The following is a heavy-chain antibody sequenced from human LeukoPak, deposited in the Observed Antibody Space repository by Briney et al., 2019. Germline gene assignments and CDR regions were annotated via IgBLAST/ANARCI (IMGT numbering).Heavy chain of an antibody. D-gene: IGHD5-18*01. V-gene: IGHV4-39*01. CDR1: GGSIRSNTNYWGWNSSNY. Sequence: SETLSLTCTVSGGSIRSNTNYWGWNSSNYWGWIRQPPGKGLEWIGSIHYSGTTYYNPSLQGRLTISVDASKNQFSLKVTSVTATDTALYYCARQRDTASVGAFDIWGQGTMVTVSP. CDR2: IHYSGTT. CDR3: ARQRDTASVGAFDI. J-gene: IGHJ3*02.